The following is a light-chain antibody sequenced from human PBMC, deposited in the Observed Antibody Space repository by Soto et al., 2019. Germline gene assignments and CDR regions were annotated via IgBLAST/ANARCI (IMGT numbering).Light chain of an antibody. CDR1: QTVMTY. CDR2: GAS. Sequence: DIQMTQSPYSLSASVGAEFTITCRASQTVMTYLNWYQMKPGKAPKLLIYGASSLQSGVPSRFRGSGYGTDLTITISSMQPEDFETYFCQQYKSFPITFGGGTKVDIK. CDR3: QQYKSFPIT. V-gene: IGKV1-39*01. J-gene: IGKJ4*01.